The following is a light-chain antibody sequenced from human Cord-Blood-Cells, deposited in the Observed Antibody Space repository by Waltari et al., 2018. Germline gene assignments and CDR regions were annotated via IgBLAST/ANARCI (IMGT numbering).Light chain of an antibody. Sequence: QSAMTQPASVSGSPGQWITISRTGTSSDVGGYNYVSWYPQHPGKAPKLMIYDVSNRPSGVHNRFSGSKSGNTASLSISGLQAEDEADYYCSSYTSSSTWVFGGGTKLTVL. CDR3: SSYTSSSTWV. CDR1: SSDVGGYNY. V-gene: IGLV2-14*03. CDR2: DVS. J-gene: IGLJ3*02.